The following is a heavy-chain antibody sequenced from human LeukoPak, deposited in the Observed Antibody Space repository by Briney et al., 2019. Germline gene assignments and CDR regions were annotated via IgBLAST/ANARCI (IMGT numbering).Heavy chain of an antibody. J-gene: IGHJ5*02. D-gene: IGHD6-19*01. CDR2: INPNSGGT. CDR3: ARDVIAVAGPRWFDP. Sequence: ASVKVSCKASEYTFTGYYMHWVRQAPGQGLEWMGWINPNSGGTNYAQKFQGRVTTTRDTSISTAYMELSRLRSDDTAVYYCARDVIAVAGPRWFDPWGQGTLVTVSS. V-gene: IGHV1-2*02. CDR1: EYTFTGYY.